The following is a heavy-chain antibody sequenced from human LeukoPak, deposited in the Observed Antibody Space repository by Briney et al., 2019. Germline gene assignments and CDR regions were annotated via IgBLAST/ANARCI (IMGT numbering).Heavy chain of an antibody. CDR1: GGTFSSYA. J-gene: IGHJ6*02. CDR2: IIPIFGTV. D-gene: IGHD6-19*01. V-gene: IGHV1-69*13. Sequence: SVKVSCKASGGTFSSYAISWVRQAPGQGLEWMGGIIPIFGTVNYAQKFQGRVTITADESTSTAYMELSSLRSEDTAVYYCASGIAVADYYYYYGMDVWGQGTTVTVSS. CDR3: ASGIAVADYYYYYGMDV.